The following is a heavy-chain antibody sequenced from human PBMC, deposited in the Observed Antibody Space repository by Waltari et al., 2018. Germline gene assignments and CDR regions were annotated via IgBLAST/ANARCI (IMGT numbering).Heavy chain of an antibody. Sequence: QVQLQQSGPGLVKPSQTLSLTCAISGDSVSSNRSAWHWIRHSPSRGLEWLGRTYYRSKWYNDYAVSVKSRITINPDTSKNQFSLQLNSVTPEDTAVYYCARGWELRGPGWFDPWGQGTLVTVSS. CDR1: GDSVSSNRSA. CDR3: ARGWELRGPGWFDP. V-gene: IGHV6-1*01. D-gene: IGHD1-26*01. J-gene: IGHJ5*02. CDR2: TYYRSKWYN.